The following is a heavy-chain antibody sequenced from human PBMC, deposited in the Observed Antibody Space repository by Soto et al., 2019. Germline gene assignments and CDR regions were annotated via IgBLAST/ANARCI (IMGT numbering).Heavy chain of an antibody. CDR1: GYNFINDC. D-gene: IGHD3-10*01. J-gene: IGHJ4*02. Sequence: GESLKISCNASGYNFINDCIHLVLQTPGTGLEWLCRIDSRDHYGNYSPSFGGQVTISTDESTSTAYLQWHSLKASDTDVYFCVRSRRSDYNYGSEHIDFWGQGTQVTVSS. CDR2: IDSRDHYG. CDR3: VRSRRSDYNYGSEHIDF. V-gene: IGHV5-10-1*01.